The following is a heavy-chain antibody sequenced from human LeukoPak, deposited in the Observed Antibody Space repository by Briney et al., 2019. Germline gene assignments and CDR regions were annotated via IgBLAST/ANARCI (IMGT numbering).Heavy chain of an antibody. Sequence: ASVKVSCXASGYTFTSYDINWVRQAPGQGLEWMGWMNPNSGNTGYAQKFQGRVTITRNTSIGTAYMELSSLRSEDTAVYYCARRYDELDYWGQGTLVTVSS. D-gene: IGHD5-12*01. CDR1: GYTFTSYD. CDR2: MNPNSGNT. V-gene: IGHV1-8*03. J-gene: IGHJ4*02. CDR3: ARRYDELDY.